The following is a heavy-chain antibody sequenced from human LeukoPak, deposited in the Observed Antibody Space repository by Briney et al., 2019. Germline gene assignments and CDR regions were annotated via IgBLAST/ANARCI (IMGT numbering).Heavy chain of an antibody. V-gene: IGHV4-61*02. Sequence: SETLSLTCTVSGGSISSGSYYWSWIRQPAGKGLEWIGRIYTSGSTNYNPSLKSRVTMSVDTSKNQFSLKLSSVTAADTAVYYCARGFEYYDYVWGSYRRLSSYYFDYWGQGTLVTVSS. CDR2: IYTSGST. J-gene: IGHJ4*02. CDR1: GGSISSGSYY. CDR3: ARGFEYYDYVWGSYRRLSSYYFDY. D-gene: IGHD3-16*02.